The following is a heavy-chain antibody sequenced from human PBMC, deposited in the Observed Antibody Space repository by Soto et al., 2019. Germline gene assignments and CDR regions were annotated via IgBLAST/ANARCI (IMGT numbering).Heavy chain of an antibody. CDR2: INKDGSQT. D-gene: IGHD6-25*01. Sequence: EVQLVESGGALVQPGGSLRLTCTTSGFTFSNYWMTWVRQAPGKGLEWVANINKDGSQTSFVDSVKGLFTIFRYNAKSSLYRQMMSPRGEATAKYYCVKETAAAQWGQGTLVSVPS. CDR3: VKETAAAQ. V-gene: IGHV3-7*01. CDR1: GFTFSNYW. J-gene: IGHJ4*02.